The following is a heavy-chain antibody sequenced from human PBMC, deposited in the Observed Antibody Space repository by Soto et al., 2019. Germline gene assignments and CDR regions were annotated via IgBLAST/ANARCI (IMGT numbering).Heavy chain of an antibody. V-gene: IGHV1-18*01. CDR3: ARGSLDCSSTSCYSVGFDY. D-gene: IGHD2-2*01. Sequence: QVQLVQSGAEVKKPGASVKVSCKASGYTFTSYGISWVRQAPGQGLEWMGWISAYNGNTNNAQKLQGRVTMTTDTSASTAYMELRSLRSDDTAVYYCARGSLDCSSTSCYSVGFDYWGQGTLVTVSS. CDR2: ISAYNGNT. CDR1: GYTFTSYG. J-gene: IGHJ4*02.